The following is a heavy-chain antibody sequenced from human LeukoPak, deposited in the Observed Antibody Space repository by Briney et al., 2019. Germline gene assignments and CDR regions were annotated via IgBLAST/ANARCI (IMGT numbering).Heavy chain of an antibody. Sequence: PSETLSLTCTVSGGSISSSSYYWGWIRQPPGKGLEWIGSIYYSGSTYYNPSLKSRVTISADTSKNQFSLKLSSVTAADTAVYYCARHLRFLEWHFDYWGQGTLVTVSS. D-gene: IGHD3-3*01. V-gene: IGHV4-39*01. J-gene: IGHJ4*02. CDR3: ARHLRFLEWHFDY. CDR2: IYYSGST. CDR1: GGSISSSSYY.